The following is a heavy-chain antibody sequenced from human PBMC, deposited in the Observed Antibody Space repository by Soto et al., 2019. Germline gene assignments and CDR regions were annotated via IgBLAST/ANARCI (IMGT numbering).Heavy chain of an antibody. CDR2: ISWNSGSI. J-gene: IGHJ4*02. Sequence: PVGSLRLSCAASGFTFDDYAMHWVRQAPGKGLEWVSGISWNSGSIGYADSVKGRFTISRDNAKNSLYLQMNSLRAEDTALYYCAKDIHRYCSGGSCYGFDYWGQGTLVTVSS. V-gene: IGHV3-9*01. CDR3: AKDIHRYCSGGSCYGFDY. CDR1: GFTFDDYA. D-gene: IGHD2-15*01.